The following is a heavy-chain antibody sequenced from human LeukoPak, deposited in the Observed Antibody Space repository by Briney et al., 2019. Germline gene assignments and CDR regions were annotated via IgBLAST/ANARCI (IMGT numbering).Heavy chain of an antibody. CDR3: ARNGGNSDVDN. D-gene: IGHD4-23*01. J-gene: IGHJ4*02. V-gene: IGHV4-4*02. Sequence: TSGTLSLTCAVSGDSISSSNWWTWVRQPPGKGLEWIGEIFHTGTTNYNLSLKSRVTISVDKSKNQFSLKLSSVTAADTAVYYCARNGGNSDVDNWGQGTLVTVSS. CDR1: GDSISSSNW. CDR2: IFHTGTT.